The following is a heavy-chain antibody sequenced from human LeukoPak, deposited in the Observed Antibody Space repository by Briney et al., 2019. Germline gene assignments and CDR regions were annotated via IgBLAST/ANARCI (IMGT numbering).Heavy chain of an antibody. CDR1: GFTVSSNY. CDR3: ARFNYYYYGMDV. V-gene: IGHV3-53*01. Sequence: PGGSLRLSCAASGFTVSSNYMSWVRQAPGKGLEWVSVIYSGGSTYYADSVKGRFTISRDNSKNTLYLQMNSLRAEDTAVYYCARFNYYYYGMDVWGQGTTVTVSS. J-gene: IGHJ6*02. CDR2: IYSGGST.